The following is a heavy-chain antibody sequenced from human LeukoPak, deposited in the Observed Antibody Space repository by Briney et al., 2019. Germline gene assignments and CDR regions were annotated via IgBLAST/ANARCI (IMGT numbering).Heavy chain of an antibody. Sequence: PGGSLRLFCAASGLTFSDYYMSWLRHARGKGLEWFSYISSSGSTIYYADSVKGRFTISTDSAKNSLYLQMTSLRAEDTAVYYCASSFFGNDSPDYWGQGTLVTVSS. D-gene: IGHD1-1*01. CDR1: GLTFSDYY. J-gene: IGHJ4*02. CDR3: ASSFFGNDSPDY. CDR2: ISSSGSTI. V-gene: IGHV3-11*04.